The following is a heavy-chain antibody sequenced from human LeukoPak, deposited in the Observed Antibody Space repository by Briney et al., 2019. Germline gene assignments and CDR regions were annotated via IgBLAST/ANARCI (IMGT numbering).Heavy chain of an antibody. D-gene: IGHD2-2*02. V-gene: IGHV1-3*01. Sequence: ASVKVSCKASGYTFTSYAMHWARQAPGQRLEWMGWINAGNGNTKYSQKFQGRVTITRDTSASTAYMELSSLRSEDTAVYYCVPGYLGYCSSTSCYTLSYYYYYGMDVWGQGTTVTVSS. CDR3: VPGYLGYCSSTSCYTLSYYYYYGMDV. J-gene: IGHJ6*02. CDR2: INAGNGNT. CDR1: GYTFTSYA.